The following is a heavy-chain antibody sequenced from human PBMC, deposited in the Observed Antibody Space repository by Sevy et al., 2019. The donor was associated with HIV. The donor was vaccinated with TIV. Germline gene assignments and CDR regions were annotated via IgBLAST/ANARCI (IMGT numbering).Heavy chain of an antibody. J-gene: IGHJ4*02. CDR1: GFSFNSYG. V-gene: IGHV3-30*18. D-gene: IGHD4-17*01. CDR3: AKDFVGYSDYPGALEY. CDR2: ILYDGSNK. Sequence: GGSLRLSCAASGFSFNSYGMFWVRQAPGKGLEWVALILYDGSNKYYADSVKGRFTISRDNSKNTLYLQMSSLGAEDTAVYYCAKDFVGYSDYPGALEYWGQGTLVTVSS.